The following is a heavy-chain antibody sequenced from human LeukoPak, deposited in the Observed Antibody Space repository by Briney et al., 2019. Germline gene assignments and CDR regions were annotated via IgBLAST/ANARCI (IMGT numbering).Heavy chain of an antibody. Sequence: ASVTVSCKASGYTFTGYYIHWVRQAPGQGLEWMGWINPNSGDTNYAQKFQGRVTMTRDTSITTAYMELSRLRSDDTAVYYCARPSGMAAAGTLLSFDPWGQGTLVTVSS. V-gene: IGHV1-2*02. J-gene: IGHJ5*02. D-gene: IGHD6-13*01. CDR2: INPNSGDT. CDR1: GYTFTGYY. CDR3: ARPSGMAAAGTLLSFDP.